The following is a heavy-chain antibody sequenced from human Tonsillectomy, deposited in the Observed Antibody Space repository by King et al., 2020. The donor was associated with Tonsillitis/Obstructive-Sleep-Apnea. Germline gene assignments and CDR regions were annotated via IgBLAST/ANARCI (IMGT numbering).Heavy chain of an antibody. V-gene: IGHV3-64*01. CDR3: ARVRSVSYDVGLTHPEEYYFVY. J-gene: IGHJ4*02. D-gene: IGHD3-16*01. CDR1: GFTFSSYA. Sequence: VQLVESGGGLVQPGGSLRLSCAASGFTFSSYAMHWVRQAPGKGLEYVSAISSNGGSTYYANSVKGRFTISRDNSKNTLYLQMGSLRAEDMAVYYCARVRSVSYDVGLTHPEEYYFVYGGQGTLDTVSS. CDR2: ISSNGGST.